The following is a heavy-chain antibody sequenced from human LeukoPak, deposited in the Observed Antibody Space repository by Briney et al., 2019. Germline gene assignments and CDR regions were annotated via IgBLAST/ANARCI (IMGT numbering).Heavy chain of an antibody. J-gene: IGHJ4*02. CDR3: AGGSYYGSGGRPGYFDH. D-gene: IGHD3-10*01. CDR2: MDTFGGI. Sequence: GGSLRLSCAVSDFSVNNNYMNWVRQAPGKGLEWVSLMDTFGGIYYRDSVKGRFTISRDISKNTLYLQMNTLSAEDTAVYYCAGGSYYGSGGRPGYFDHWGQGILVTVSS. CDR1: DFSVNNNY. V-gene: IGHV3-53*01.